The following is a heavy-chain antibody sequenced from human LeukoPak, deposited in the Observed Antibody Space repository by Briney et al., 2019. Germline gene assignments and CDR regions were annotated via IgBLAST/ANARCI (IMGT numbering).Heavy chain of an antibody. CDR3: ARLGRGYYYGSGSYYFDY. CDR1: GYTFTSYD. CDR2: MNPNSGNT. J-gene: IGHJ4*02. D-gene: IGHD3-10*01. V-gene: IGHV1-8*01. Sequence: GASVKVSCKASGYTFTSYDINWVRQATGQGLEWMGWMNPNSGNTGYAQKFQGRVTMTRNTSISTAYMELSSLRSEDTAVYYCARLGRGYYYGSGSYYFDYWGQGTLVTVSS.